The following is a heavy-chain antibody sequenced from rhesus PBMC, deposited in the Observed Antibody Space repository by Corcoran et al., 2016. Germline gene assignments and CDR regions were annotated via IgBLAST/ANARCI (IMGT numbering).Heavy chain of an antibody. CDR3: ASFNSLYNSLDV. CDR1: VASVSSNL. Sequence: QVQLQESGPGLVKPSETLPLPCTFSVASVSSNLWIWLRQPPGKGLEWIGNVYGGKGATSNKFSLKRRGTSSKDTSTNQFSLKLSAVTAADTAVYYCASFNSLYNSLDVWGRGVLVTVSS. J-gene: IGHJ5-2*02. V-gene: IGHV4S6*01. D-gene: IGHD1-26*01. CDR2: VYGGKGAT.